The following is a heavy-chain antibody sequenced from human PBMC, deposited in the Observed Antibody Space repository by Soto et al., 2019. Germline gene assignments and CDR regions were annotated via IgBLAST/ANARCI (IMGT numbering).Heavy chain of an antibody. CDR3: ARDLWGYCGTDCYPLDV. CDR1: GGSISGYY. D-gene: IGHD2-21*02. J-gene: IGHJ6*02. Sequence: PSETLSLTCTFSGGSISGYYWSWIRQPPGKGLEWIGYMYNTGSTVYNPSFKSRVTISVDTSKNQFSLKLNSVTAADTAVYYCARDLWGYCGTDCYPLDVWGQGTTVS. CDR2: MYNTGST. V-gene: IGHV4-59*01.